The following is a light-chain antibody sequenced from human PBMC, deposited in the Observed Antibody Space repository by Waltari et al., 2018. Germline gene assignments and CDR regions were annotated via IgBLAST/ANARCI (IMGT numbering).Light chain of an antibody. CDR1: QSVSSSY. J-gene: IGKJ2*01. V-gene: IGKV3-20*01. Sequence: EIVLTQSPGTLSLSPGERATLSCRASQSVSSSYLAGYQQKPGQPPRLLIYGASSRATGIPDRFSGSGSGTDFTLTISRLDPEDFAVYYCQQYGSSLPYTFGQGTKLEIK. CDR2: GAS. CDR3: QQYGSSLPYT.